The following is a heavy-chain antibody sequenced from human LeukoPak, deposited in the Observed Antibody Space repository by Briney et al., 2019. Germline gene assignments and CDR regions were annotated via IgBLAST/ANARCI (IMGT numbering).Heavy chain of an antibody. CDR1: EYTFTDYY. D-gene: IGHD5-12*01. V-gene: IGHV1-2*02. CDR2: INPNSGGT. Sequence: GASVKVSCKASEYTFTDYYLHWVRQAPGEGLEWMGWINPNSGGTNTARKFQGRVTMTSDTSVSTAYMELSSLRSDDTAVYYCARFDTVAPGRPYDIWGQGTKVTVSS. CDR3: ARFDTVAPGRPYDI. J-gene: IGHJ3*02.